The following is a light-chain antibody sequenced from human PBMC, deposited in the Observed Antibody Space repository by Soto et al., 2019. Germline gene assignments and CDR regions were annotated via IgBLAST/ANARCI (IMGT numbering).Light chain of an antibody. J-gene: IGKJ5*01. Sequence: EIVLTQSPGTLSLSPGERATLSCRASQSVGSNHLAWYQQTPGQAPRLLIHGASTRATGIPDRFSGSGSGTDFTLTLSRLESEDSAVYYCHQYASSPLTFGQGTRLEI. V-gene: IGKV3-20*01. CDR3: HQYASSPLT. CDR2: GAS. CDR1: QSVGSNH.